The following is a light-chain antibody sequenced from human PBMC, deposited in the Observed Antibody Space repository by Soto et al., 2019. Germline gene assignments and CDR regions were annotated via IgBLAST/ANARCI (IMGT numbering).Light chain of an antibody. V-gene: IGLV2-8*01. CDR3: SSYAGSNNNYV. CDR2: EVC. Sequence: QSVLTQPPSASGSPGQSVTISCTGTSSDVGGYNYVSWYQQHPGKAPKLMIYEVCKRPSGVPDRFSGSKSGNTASLTVSGLQAEDEADYYCSSYAGSNNNYVFGTGTKVTVL. CDR1: SSDVGGYNY. J-gene: IGLJ1*01.